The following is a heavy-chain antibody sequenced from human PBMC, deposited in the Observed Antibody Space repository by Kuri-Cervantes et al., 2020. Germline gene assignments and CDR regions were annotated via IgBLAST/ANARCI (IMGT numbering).Heavy chain of an antibody. V-gene: IGHV1-18*01. CDR2: ISAYNGNT. CDR3: ARDYDSWRQEIHPLDY. J-gene: IGHJ4*02. CDR1: GYTFTSYG. Sequence: ASVKVSCKASGYTFTSYGISWVRQAPGQGLEWMGWISAYNGNTNYAQKLQGRVTMTTDTSTSTAYMELRSLRSDDTAVYYCARDYDSWRQEIHPLDYWGQGTLVTVSS. D-gene: IGHD3-3*01.